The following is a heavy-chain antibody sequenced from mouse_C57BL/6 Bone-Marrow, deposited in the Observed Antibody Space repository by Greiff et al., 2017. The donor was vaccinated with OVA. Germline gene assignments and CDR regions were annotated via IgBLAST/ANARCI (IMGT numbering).Heavy chain of an antibody. D-gene: IGHD2-4*01. Sequence: EVQLVESGGGLVKPGGSLKLSCAASGFTFSDYGMHWVRQAPEKGLEWVAYISSGSSTIYYADTVKGRFTISRDNAKNTLFLQMTSLRSEDTAMYYCARTGDYGFFAYWGQGTLVTVSA. CDR1: GFTFSDYG. CDR2: ISSGSSTI. J-gene: IGHJ3*01. CDR3: ARTGDYGFFAY. V-gene: IGHV5-17*01.